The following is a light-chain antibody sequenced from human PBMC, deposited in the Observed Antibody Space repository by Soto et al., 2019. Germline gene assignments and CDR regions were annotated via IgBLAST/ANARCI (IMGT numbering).Light chain of an antibody. CDR2: GAS. J-gene: IGKJ2*01. CDR3: QQYESWPPLFT. CDR1: QSVGNN. V-gene: IGKV3-15*01. Sequence: ENVMSQSPATVSVSPGERATLYCRASQSVGNNLAWYQQKPGQAPSLFIFGASVRATGVPDRFSGSGSGTEFTLSISNLQSEDSAVYYCQQYESWPPLFTFGQGTKVDIK.